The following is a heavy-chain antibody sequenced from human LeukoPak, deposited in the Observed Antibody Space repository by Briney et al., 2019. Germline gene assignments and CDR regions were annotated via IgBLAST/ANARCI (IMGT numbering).Heavy chain of an antibody. Sequence: ASVKVSCKASGYTFTSYYMHWVRQAPGQGLEWMGIINPSGGSTSYAQKFQGRVTMTRDTSTSTVYMELSSLRSEDTAVYYCARDGDGYNSDSRLRYWGQGTLVTVSS. CDR2: INPSGGST. V-gene: IGHV1-46*01. CDR1: GYTFTSYY. J-gene: IGHJ4*02. CDR3: ARDGDGYNSDSRLRY. D-gene: IGHD5-24*01.